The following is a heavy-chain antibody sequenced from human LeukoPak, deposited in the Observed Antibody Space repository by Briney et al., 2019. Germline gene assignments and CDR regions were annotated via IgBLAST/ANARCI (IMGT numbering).Heavy chain of an antibody. V-gene: IGHV3-30*04. CDR1: GFTFSSYA. CDR3: ARDRGHLWLLFDY. J-gene: IGHJ4*02. Sequence: GGSLRLSCAASGFTFSSYAMHWVRQAPGKGLEWVAVISYDGSSKYYADSVKGRFTISRDNSKNTLYLQMNSLRAEDTAVFYGARDRGHLWLLFDYWGQGTLVTVSS. CDR2: ISYDGSSK. D-gene: IGHD5-18*01.